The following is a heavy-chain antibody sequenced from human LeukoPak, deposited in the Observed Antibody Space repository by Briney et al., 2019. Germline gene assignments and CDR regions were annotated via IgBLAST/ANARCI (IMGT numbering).Heavy chain of an antibody. V-gene: IGHV1-18*01. CDR2: ISGSSSNT. Sequence: ASVKVSFQAYGGTFISHGNSWVRQAPGQGLEWMGWISGSSSNTNYAQRLQGRVTMTTDTSTTTAYMELRSLRSDDTAVYYCCRATGTWGHECFDIWGQGTMVTVSS. CDR3: CRATGTWGHECFDI. D-gene: IGHD3-16*01. J-gene: IGHJ3*02. CDR1: GGTFISHG.